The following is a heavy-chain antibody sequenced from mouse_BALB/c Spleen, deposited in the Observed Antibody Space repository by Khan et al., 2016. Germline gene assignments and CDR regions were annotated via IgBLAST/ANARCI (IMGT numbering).Heavy chain of an antibody. Sequence: QVQLKESGPGLVAPSQSLSITCTVSGFSLANYGVHWVRQPPGKGLEWLGVIWAGGSTNYNSALMSRLRISKDNSKSQVFLKMNSLQTDDTAMYYCASPLLRLKAWFAYWGQGTLVTVS. CDR2: IWAGGST. V-gene: IGHV2-9*02. J-gene: IGHJ3*01. CDR3: ASPLLRLKAWFAY. CDR1: GFSLANYG. D-gene: IGHD1-1*01.